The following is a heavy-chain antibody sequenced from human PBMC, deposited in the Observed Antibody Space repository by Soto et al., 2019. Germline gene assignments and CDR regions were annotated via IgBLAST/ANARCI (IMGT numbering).Heavy chain of an antibody. CDR2: VKSKTHGGTT. CDR1: GFTFSNAW. CDR3: ARVLLVAGDAAPRDRFDS. D-gene: IGHD2-2*01. Sequence: SGGSLRLSCAASGFTFSNAWINWVRHVPGKGLEWVGRVKSKTHGGTTDFAASVKGRFAISRDDSKNSLYLQMNSLTSEDTAVYYCARVLLVAGDAAPRDRFDSRARRTPVPVSS. V-gene: IGHV3-15*07. J-gene: IGHJ5*01.